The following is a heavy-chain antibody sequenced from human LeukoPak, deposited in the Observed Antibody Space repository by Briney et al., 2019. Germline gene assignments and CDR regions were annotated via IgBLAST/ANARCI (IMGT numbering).Heavy chain of an antibody. Sequence: KSSETLSLTCTVSGGSISSYYWSWIRQPAGKGLEWIGRIYTSGSTNYNPSLKSRVTMSVDTSKNQFSLKLSSVTAADTAVYYCARDLIVVVPATGDYYYYMDVWGKGTTVTVSS. D-gene: IGHD2-2*01. V-gene: IGHV4-4*07. CDR2: IYTSGST. CDR1: GGSISSYY. J-gene: IGHJ6*03. CDR3: ARDLIVVVPATGDYYYYMDV.